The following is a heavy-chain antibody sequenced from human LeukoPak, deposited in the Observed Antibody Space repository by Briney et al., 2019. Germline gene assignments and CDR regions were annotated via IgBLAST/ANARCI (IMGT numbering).Heavy chain of an antibody. V-gene: IGHV3-21*01. CDR3: ARDSFPLSYYYYMDV. CDR1: GFTFSSYS. J-gene: IGHJ6*03. D-gene: IGHD2/OR15-2a*01. Sequence: GGSLRLSCAASGFTFSSYSMNWVRQAPGKGLEWVSSISSSSSYIYYADSVKGRFTISRDNAKNSLYLQMNSLRAEDTAVYYCARDSFPLSYYYYMDVWGKGTTVTVSS. CDR2: ISSSSSYI.